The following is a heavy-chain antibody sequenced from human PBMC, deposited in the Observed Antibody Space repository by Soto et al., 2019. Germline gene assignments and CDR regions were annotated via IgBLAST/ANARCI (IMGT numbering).Heavy chain of an antibody. CDR3: ARREYGGLDY. J-gene: IGHJ4*02. CDR2: IYPGESDT. CDR1: GYTFSNFW. V-gene: IGHV5-51*01. Sequence: EVQLVQSGAEVKKPGESLKISCKGSGYTFSNFWIGWVRQMPGKGLEWMGIIYPGESDTRYSPSFQGQVTISADKSINTAYLQWNSLKASDTTIYYCARREYGGLDYWGQGTLVTVPS. D-gene: IGHD3-10*01.